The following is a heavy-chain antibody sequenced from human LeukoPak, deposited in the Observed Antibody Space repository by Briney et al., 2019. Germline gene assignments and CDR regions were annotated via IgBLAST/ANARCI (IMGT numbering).Heavy chain of an antibody. J-gene: IGHJ5*02. D-gene: IGHD3-22*01. CDR1: GVSISSLY. CDR2: IYYSGST. V-gene: IGHV4-59*11. CDR3: ARDGVPYDSKENWFDP. Sequence: PSETLSLTCTVSGVSISSLYWSWIRQPPGKGLEWIGYIYYSGSTNYNPSLKSRVTISVDTSKNQFSLKLSSVTAADTAVYYCARDGVPYDSKENWFDPWGQGTLVTVSS.